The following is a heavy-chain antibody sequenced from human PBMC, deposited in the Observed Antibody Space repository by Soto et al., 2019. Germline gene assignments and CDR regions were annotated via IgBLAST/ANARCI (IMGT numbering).Heavy chain of an antibody. CDR1: GFTLSIYS. V-gene: IGHV3-21*01. CDR3: ASQEVEPPPYHFAF. D-gene: IGHD1-1*01. CDR2: IDFRRGST. J-gene: IGHJ4*02. Sequence: GGSLRLSCAASGFTLSIYSMSWVRQAPGKGLEWVSSIDFRRGSTYYADSVKGRFTISRDNTKNSVFLQLNSLRAEDTAVYYCASQEVEPPPYHFAFWGQGTLVTVSS.